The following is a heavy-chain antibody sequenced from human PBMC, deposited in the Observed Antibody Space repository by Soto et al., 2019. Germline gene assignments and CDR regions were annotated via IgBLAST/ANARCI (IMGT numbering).Heavy chain of an antibody. J-gene: IGHJ6*02. D-gene: IGHD3-3*01. V-gene: IGHV4-34*01. CDR1: GGSFSGYY. CDR2: INHSGST. CDR3: ARRLDFWSGYLAYYYGMDV. Sequence: WETLSLTCAVYGGSFSGYYWSWIRQPPVKVLEWIGEINHSGSTNYNPSLKSLVTISVDTSKNQFSLKLSSVTAADTAVYYCARRLDFWSGYLAYYYGMDVWGQGTTVTVSS.